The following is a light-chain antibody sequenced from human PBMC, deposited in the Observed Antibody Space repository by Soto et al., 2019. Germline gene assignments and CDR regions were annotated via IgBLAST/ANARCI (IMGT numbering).Light chain of an antibody. CDR2: SAF. CDR3: QQSYSAPKT. Sequence: DIPMTQSPSSLSASVGDRVTITCRASQNFGSYLNWYQQKPGKAPKLLIYSAFNLQSGVPSRFSGDGSGTDFTLTISSLQPEDFATYYCQQSYSAPKTFGQGTKVEIK. J-gene: IGKJ1*01. V-gene: IGKV1-39*01. CDR1: QNFGSY.